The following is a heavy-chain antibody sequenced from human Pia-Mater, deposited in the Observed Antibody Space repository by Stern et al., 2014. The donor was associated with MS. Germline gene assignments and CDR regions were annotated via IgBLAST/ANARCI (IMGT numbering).Heavy chain of an antibody. CDR1: GGTFSRYA. CDR3: ARDYGMTTTTGAFDI. J-gene: IGHJ3*02. D-gene: IGHD5-24*01. V-gene: IGHV1-69*06. Sequence: DQLVESGAEVKKPGSSVRVSCKASGGTFSRYAISWVRQAPGQGLEWMGGILPIFGTANYAQKFQGRVTITADKSPSTAYMELSSLRSEDTAVYYCARDYGMTTTTGAFDIWGQGTMVTVSS. CDR2: ILPIFGTA.